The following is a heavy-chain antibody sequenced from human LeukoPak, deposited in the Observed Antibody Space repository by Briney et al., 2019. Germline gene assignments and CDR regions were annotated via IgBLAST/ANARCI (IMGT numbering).Heavy chain of an antibody. CDR2: INHSGST. J-gene: IGHJ4*02. CDR3: AREREYSSSWYED. V-gene: IGHV4-34*01. CDR1: GGSFSGYY. D-gene: IGHD6-13*01. Sequence: SETLSLTCAVYGGSFSGYYWSWIRQPPGKGLEWIGEINHSGSTNYNPSLKSRATISVDTSKNQFSLKLSSVTAADTAVYYCAREREYSSSWYEDWGQGTLVTVSS.